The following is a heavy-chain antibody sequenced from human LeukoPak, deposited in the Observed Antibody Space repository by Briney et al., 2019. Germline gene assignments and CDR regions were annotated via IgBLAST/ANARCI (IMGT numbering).Heavy chain of an antibody. CDR2: IYHTGNT. J-gene: IGHJ4*02. Sequence: PSETLSLTCAVSGGSISSSNWWSWVRQPPGRGLEWIGEIYHTGNTNYNPSLKSRVTISVDKSKNQFSLKLNSVTAADTALYYCARVGSSWYGSFDYWGQGTLVTVSS. D-gene: IGHD6-13*01. CDR3: ARVGSSWYGSFDY. V-gene: IGHV4-4*02. CDR1: GGSISSSNW.